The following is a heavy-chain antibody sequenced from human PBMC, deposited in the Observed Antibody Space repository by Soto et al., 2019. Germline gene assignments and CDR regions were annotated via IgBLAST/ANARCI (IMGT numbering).Heavy chain of an antibody. CDR2: IYYSGST. D-gene: IGHD3-10*01. V-gene: IGHV4-59*01. Sequence: SETLSLTCTVCGGCISRCYWSWIRQPPGKGLEWIGYIYYSGSTNYNPSLKSRVTISVDTSKNQFSLKLSSVTAADTAVYYCARARLSRSWWFDPWGQGTLVTVSS. CDR3: ARARLSRSWWFDP. CDR1: GGCISRCY. J-gene: IGHJ5*02.